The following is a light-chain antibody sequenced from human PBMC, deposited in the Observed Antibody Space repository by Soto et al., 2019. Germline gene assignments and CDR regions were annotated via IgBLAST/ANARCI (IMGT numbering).Light chain of an antibody. CDR1: SSDIGHPHNYNY. CDR3: MSYTGSTTTHWV. V-gene: IGLV2-14*01. Sequence: QSALTQPASVSGSPGQSITIPCTGTSSDIGHPHNYNYVSWYQQHPGKAPTLLILGVSNRPSGISGRFSGSKSGNTASLTISGLQPEDEADYYCMSYTGSTTTHWVLGGGTKLTVL. CDR2: GVS. J-gene: IGLJ3*02.